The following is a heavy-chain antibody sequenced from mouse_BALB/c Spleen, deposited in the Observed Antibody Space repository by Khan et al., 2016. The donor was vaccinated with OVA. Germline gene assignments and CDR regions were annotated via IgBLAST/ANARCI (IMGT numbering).Heavy chain of an antibody. CDR3: ARNSYMYDFTY. D-gene: IGHD2-14*01. J-gene: IGHJ3*01. CDR1: GFSLNTYG. CDR2: IRSGGST. V-gene: IGHV2-2*01. Sequence: QVQLKQSGPGLVQPSQSLSITCTVSGFSLNTYGIHWIRQSQGKGLEWLGVIRSGGSTDYNGAFISRLNITKDNSKSQVFFKLSSLQADDTAISYCARNSYMYDFTYWCQGTLVTVSA.